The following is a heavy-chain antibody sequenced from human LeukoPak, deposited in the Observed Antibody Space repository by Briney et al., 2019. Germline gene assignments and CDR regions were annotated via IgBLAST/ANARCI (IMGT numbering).Heavy chain of an antibody. V-gene: IGHV3-21*01. Sequence: GGSLRLSCAASGFTLSTYNMNWVRQAPGKGLEWVSSISSSSSYIYYADSVKGRFTISRDNSKNTLYLQMNSLRAEDTAVYYCARGDWYFDLWGRGTLVTVSS. J-gene: IGHJ2*01. CDR3: ARGDWYFDL. CDR2: ISSSSSYI. CDR1: GFTLSTYN.